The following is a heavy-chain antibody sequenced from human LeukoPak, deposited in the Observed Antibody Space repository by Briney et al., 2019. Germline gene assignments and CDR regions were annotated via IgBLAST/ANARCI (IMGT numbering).Heavy chain of an antibody. J-gene: IGHJ5*02. Sequence: GSSVKVSCKASGRTFSSYAISWVRQAPGQGLEWMGRIIPILGIANYAQKFQGRVTITADKSTSTAYMELSSLRSEDTAVYYCARDGVSPMVATAGWFDPWGQGTLVTVSS. CDR3: ARDGVSPMVATAGWFDP. V-gene: IGHV1-69*04. CDR1: GRTFSSYA. CDR2: IIPILGIA. D-gene: IGHD5-12*01.